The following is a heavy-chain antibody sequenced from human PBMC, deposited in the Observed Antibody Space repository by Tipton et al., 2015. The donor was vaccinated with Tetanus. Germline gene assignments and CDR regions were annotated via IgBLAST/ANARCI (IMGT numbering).Heavy chain of an antibody. Sequence: SLRLSCAISGFSVSSNYLTWVRQAPGKGLEWVSVIITGGNTYYAASGKGGFTVSSDNSKNTFHLQMNSLRAEDTAVYYGTRLWAAALDYWGQGTLVTVSS. CDR3: TRLWAAALDY. J-gene: IGHJ4*02. V-gene: IGHV3-53*01. CDR1: GFSVSSNY. D-gene: IGHD3-10*01. CDR2: IITGGNT.